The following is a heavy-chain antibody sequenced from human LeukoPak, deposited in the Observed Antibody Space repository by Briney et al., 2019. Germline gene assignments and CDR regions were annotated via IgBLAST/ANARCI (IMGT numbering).Heavy chain of an antibody. Sequence: PSETLPLTCTVSGGSISSYYWSWIRQPPAKGLEWIGYIYYSGSTNYNPSLKSRVTISVDTSKNQFSLKLSSVTAADTAVYYCATRRNYYGSGSPFDYWGQGTLVTVSS. CDR2: IYYSGST. D-gene: IGHD3-10*01. CDR3: ATRRNYYGSGSPFDY. V-gene: IGHV4-59*01. CDR1: GGSISSYY. J-gene: IGHJ4*02.